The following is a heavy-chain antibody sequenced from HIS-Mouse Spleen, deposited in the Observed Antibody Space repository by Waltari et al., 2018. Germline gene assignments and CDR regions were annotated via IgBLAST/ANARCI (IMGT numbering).Heavy chain of an antibody. Sequence: QLQLQESGPGLVKPSETLSLTCTVSGGSISSSSYYWGWIRQPPGKGLVGIGSIDYSGSTYYNPSRKSLVTISVDTSKNQFSLKLSSVTAADTAVYYCAREIPYSSSWYDWYFDLWGRGTLVTVSS. V-gene: IGHV4-39*07. CDR2: IDYSGST. D-gene: IGHD6-13*01. CDR3: AREIPYSSSWYDWYFDL. CDR1: GGSISSSSYY. J-gene: IGHJ2*01.